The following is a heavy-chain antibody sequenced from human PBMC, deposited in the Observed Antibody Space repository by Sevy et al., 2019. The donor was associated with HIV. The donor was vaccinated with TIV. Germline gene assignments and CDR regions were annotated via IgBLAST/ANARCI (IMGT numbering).Heavy chain of an antibody. Sequence: SETLSLTCAVYGGSFSGYYWSWIRQPPGKGLEWIGEINHSGSTNYNPSLKSRVTISVDTSKNQFSLKLSSVTAADTAVYYCARSYYDFWSGYYYYYYYGMDVWGLGTTVTVSS. V-gene: IGHV4-34*01. CDR3: ARSYYDFWSGYYYYYYYGMDV. D-gene: IGHD3-3*01. CDR2: INHSGST. CDR1: GGSFSGYY. J-gene: IGHJ6*02.